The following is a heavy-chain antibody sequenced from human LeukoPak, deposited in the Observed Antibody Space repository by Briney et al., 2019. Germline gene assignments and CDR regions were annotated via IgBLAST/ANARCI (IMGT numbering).Heavy chain of an antibody. J-gene: IGHJ4*02. CDR3: ARVAKERVGGVYYFDY. CDR2: IGTAGDT. Sequence: SGGSLRLSCAASGFTFSDYDMHWVRQATGKGLEWVSAIGTAGDTYYTGSVKGRFTISRENAKNSLYLQMNSLRAGDTAVYYRARVAKERVGGVYYFDYWGQGTLVTVSS. CDR1: GFTFSDYD. V-gene: IGHV3-13*01. D-gene: IGHD1-1*01.